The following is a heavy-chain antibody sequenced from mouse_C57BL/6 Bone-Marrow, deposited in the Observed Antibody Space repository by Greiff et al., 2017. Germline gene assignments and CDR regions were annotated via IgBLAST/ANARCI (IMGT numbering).Heavy chain of an antibody. CDR2: YPGSGNTY. CDR3: YYCNY. CDR1: YTFTDYYM. V-gene: IGHV1-83*01. J-gene: IGHJ3*01. D-gene: IGHD2-1*01. Sequence: VQLQQSGPELVKPGASVKMSCKASGYTFTDYYMHWVKQKPGKGLEWIGEIYPGSGNTYYNEKFKGKATLTADTSSSTAYMQLSSLTSEDSAVYFCIYYCNYGGQGTLVTVSA.